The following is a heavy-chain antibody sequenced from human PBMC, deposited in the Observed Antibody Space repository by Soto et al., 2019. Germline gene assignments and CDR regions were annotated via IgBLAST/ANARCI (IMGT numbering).Heavy chain of an antibody. V-gene: IGHV4-31*03. CDR1: GGSISIGGYY. Sequence: SETLSLTCTVSGGSISIGGYYWSWILQHPGRGLEWIGYIYYSGSTYYNPSLKSRVTISVDTSKNQFSLKLSSVTAADTAVYYCARALGYCSSTSCYFFGAAAGTRFDYWGQGTPVTVSS. CDR3: ARALGYCSSTSCYFFGAAAGTRFDY. D-gene: IGHD2-2*01. CDR2: IYYSGST. J-gene: IGHJ4*02.